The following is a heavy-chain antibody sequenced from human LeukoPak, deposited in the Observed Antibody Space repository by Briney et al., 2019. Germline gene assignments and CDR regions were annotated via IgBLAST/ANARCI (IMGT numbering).Heavy chain of an antibody. Sequence: TSETLSLTCAVYGGSFSGYYWSWIRQPPGKGLEWIGEINHSGSTNYNPSLKRRVTISVDTSKTQFSLKLSSVTAADTAVYYCARVTAGYAGYWGQGTLVTVSS. J-gene: IGHJ4*02. CDR1: GGSFSGYY. CDR3: ARVTAGYAGY. D-gene: IGHD3-9*01. V-gene: IGHV4-34*01. CDR2: INHSGST.